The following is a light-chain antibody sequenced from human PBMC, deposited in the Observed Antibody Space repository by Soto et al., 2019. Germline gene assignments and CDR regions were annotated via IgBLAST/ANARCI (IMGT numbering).Light chain of an antibody. CDR3: QQYGSSPTT. Sequence: TQSPSSLSASVGDRVTITCRASQSISSNYLAWYQQKPGQAPRLLIFGASIRATGIPDRFSGSGSGTDFTLTIGRLEPEDFAVYHCQQYGSSPTTFGQGTKVDIK. CDR2: GAS. V-gene: IGKV3-20*01. J-gene: IGKJ1*01. CDR1: QSISSNY.